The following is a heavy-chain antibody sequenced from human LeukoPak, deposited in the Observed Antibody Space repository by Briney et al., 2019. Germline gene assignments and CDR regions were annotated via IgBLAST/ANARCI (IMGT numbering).Heavy chain of an antibody. V-gene: IGHV1-2*06. D-gene: IGHD1-26*01. CDR1: GYTFTGYY. CDR3: ARVMGATRGPVSAFDI. Sequence: ASVKVSCKASGYTFTGYYMHWVRQAPGQGLEWMGRINPNSGGTNYAQKFQGRVTMTRDTSISTAYMELSRLRSDDTAVYYCARVMGATRGPVSAFDIWGQGTMVTVSS. J-gene: IGHJ3*02. CDR2: INPNSGGT.